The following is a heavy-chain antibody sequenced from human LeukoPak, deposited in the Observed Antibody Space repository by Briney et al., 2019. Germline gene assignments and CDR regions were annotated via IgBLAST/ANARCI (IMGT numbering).Heavy chain of an antibody. J-gene: IGHJ4*02. V-gene: IGHV1-58*01. CDR3: AADRAQQGGATAY. CDR1: GFAFSYSA. Sequence: GASVKVSCKASGFAFSYSAVQWVRQARGQRLEWIGWIVVGSGNTNYAQKFQERVTITRDMSTSTVYMEVTSPRSEDTAVYYCAADRAQQGGATAYWGQGTLVTVYS. D-gene: IGHD1-26*01. CDR2: IVVGSGNT.